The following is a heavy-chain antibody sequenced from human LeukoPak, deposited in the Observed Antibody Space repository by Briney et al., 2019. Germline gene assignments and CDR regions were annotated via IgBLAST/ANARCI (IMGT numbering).Heavy chain of an antibody. CDR3: ARGKWELLED. J-gene: IGHJ4*02. Sequence: QPGGSLRLSCAASGITFSGYCMHCVRQAPGKGLVWVSRINSDGSSASYADSVKGRFTISRDNAKNTVYLQMNSLRGEDTAVYYCARGKWELLEDWGQGTLVTVSS. V-gene: IGHV3-74*01. CDR1: GITFSGYC. CDR2: INSDGSSA. D-gene: IGHD1-26*01.